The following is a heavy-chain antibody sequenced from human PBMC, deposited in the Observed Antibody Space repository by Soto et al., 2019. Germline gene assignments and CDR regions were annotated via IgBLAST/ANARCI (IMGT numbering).Heavy chain of an antibody. D-gene: IGHD5-12*01. CDR2: MNPNSGNT. CDR1: GYTFTSYD. Sequence: ASVKVSCKASGYTFTSYDINWVRQATGQGLEWMGWMNPNSGNTGYAQKLQGRVTMTRNTSISTAYMELSSLRSEDTAVYYCARGGYSGYEDYYYYYMDVWGKGTTVTVSS. V-gene: IGHV1-8*01. CDR3: ARGGYSGYEDYYYYYMDV. J-gene: IGHJ6*03.